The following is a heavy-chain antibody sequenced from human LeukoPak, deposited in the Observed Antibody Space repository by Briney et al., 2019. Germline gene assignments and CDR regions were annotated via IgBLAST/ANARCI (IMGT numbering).Heavy chain of an antibody. Sequence: ASVKVSCKASGYSFTSYAISWVRQAPGQGLEWMGWISAYNGNTNYAQKLQGRVTMTTDTSTSTAYMELRSLRSDDTAVYYCARAMGMVTARNWFDPWGQGTLVTVSS. CDR2: ISAYNGNT. J-gene: IGHJ5*02. CDR3: ARAMGMVTARNWFDP. CDR1: GYSFTSYA. V-gene: IGHV1-18*01. D-gene: IGHD2-21*02.